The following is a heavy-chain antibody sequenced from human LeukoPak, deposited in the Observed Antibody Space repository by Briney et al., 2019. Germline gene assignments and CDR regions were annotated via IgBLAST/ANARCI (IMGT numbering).Heavy chain of an antibody. CDR1: GFSFSSYW. Sequence: GGSLILSCAASGFSFSSYWLHSVHQGARKGLVWVSRINSDGSSTSYADSVKGRFTISRDNAKNTLYLQMNSLRAEDTAVYYCARVRTNYYDSRDAFDIWGQGTMVTVSS. CDR3: ARVRTNYYDSRDAFDI. J-gene: IGHJ3*02. CDR2: INSDGSST. D-gene: IGHD3-22*01. V-gene: IGHV3-74*01.